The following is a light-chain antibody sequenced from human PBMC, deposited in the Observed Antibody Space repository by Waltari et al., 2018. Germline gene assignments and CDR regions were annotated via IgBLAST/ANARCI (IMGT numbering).Light chain of an antibody. V-gene: IGKV3-11*01. CDR2: DAS. CDR1: QSISTY. Sequence: VLTQFPATLSLSPGAGATLSCRASQSISTYLAWFQQRPGQAPRLLIYDASNRAAGVPARFSGSGSGTDFTLSISSLEPEDFAVYYCHQRGSWPITFGQGTRLEIK. CDR3: HQRGSWPIT. J-gene: IGKJ5*01.